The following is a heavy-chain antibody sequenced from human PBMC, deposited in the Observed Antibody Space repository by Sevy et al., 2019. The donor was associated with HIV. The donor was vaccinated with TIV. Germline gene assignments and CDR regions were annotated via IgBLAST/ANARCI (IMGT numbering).Heavy chain of an antibody. CDR3: ARERQERRTNYYYGMDV. CDR2: INSDGSST. CDR1: GFTFSSYW. V-gene: IGHV3-74*01. Sequence: GGSLRLSCAASGFTFSSYWMHWVRQAPGNGLVWVSRINSDGSSTSYADTVKGRFTISRDNAKNTLYLQMNSLRAEDTAVYYCARERQERRTNYYYGMDVWGQGTTVTVSS. D-gene: IGHD1-1*01. J-gene: IGHJ6*02.